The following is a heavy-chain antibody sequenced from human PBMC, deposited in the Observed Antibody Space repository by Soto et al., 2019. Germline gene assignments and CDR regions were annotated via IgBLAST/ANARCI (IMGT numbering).Heavy chain of an antibody. V-gene: IGHV4-59*01. CDR3: ARISGSYLGHLMD. D-gene: IGHD1-26*01. J-gene: IGHJ4*02. Sequence: SETLSLTFTVSGGSISCYYWSWIRQPPGKGLEWVGYIYYSGRTNXXPSLKSRVXISVDTSKNQFXLKLSXCTSAGPAVDYCARISGSYLGHLMDWGQGTLVTVS. CDR1: GGSISCYY. CDR2: IYYSGRT.